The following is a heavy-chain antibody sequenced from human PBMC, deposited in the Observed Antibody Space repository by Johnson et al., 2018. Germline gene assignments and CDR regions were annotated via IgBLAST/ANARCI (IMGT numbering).Heavy chain of an antibody. CDR1: GFTFSSYW. CDR3: ARGSFVSGYYSRGAFEI. CDR2: SYSDGSIT. D-gene: IGHD3-22*01. J-gene: IGHJ3*02. V-gene: IGHV3-74*02. Sequence: VQLVESGGGLVQPGGSLRLSCVASGFTFSSYWMHWVRKDPGKGLVWVSRSYSDGSITNYAASVKGRFTISRDNAKNTLYLQMNRLGVEDTAVYYCARGSFVSGYYSRGAFEIWGQGTMVTVAS.